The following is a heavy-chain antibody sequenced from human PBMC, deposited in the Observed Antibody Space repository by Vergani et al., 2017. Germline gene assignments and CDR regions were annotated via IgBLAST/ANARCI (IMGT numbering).Heavy chain of an antibody. V-gene: IGHV3-43*01. J-gene: IGHJ6*02. CDR3: AMDVWNYYYGMDV. Sequence: EVQLVESGGVVVQPGGSLRLSCAASGFTFDDYTMHWVRQAPGKGLEWVSLISWDGGSTYYADSVKGRFTISRDNSKNTLYLQMNSLRAEDTAVYYCAMDVWNYYYGMDVWGQGTTVTVSS. D-gene: IGHD3-16*01. CDR1: GFTFDDYT. CDR2: ISWDGGST.